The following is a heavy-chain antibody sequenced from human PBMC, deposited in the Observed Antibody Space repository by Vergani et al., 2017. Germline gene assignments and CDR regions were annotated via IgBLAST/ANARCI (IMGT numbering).Heavy chain of an antibody. CDR3: AKDTPGYSSGWYGGFDY. CDR1: GFTFDDYT. V-gene: IGHV3-43*01. D-gene: IGHD6-19*01. J-gene: IGHJ4*02. Sequence: EVQLVESGGVVVQPGGSLRLSCAASGFTFDDYTMHWVRQAPGKGLEWVSLISWDGGSTYYADSVKGRFTISRDNSKNSLYLQMNSLRTEDTALYYCAKDTPGYSSGWYGGFDYRGQGTLVTVSS. CDR2: ISWDGGST.